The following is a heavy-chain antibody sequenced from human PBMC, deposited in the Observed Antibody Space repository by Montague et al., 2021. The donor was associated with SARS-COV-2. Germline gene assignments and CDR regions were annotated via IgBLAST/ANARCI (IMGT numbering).Heavy chain of an antibody. CDR1: GDSISSGGYF. D-gene: IGHD3-9*01. CDR2: IHIGGTS. J-gene: IGHJ4*02. Sequence: SETLSLTCTASGDSISSGGYFWGWIRQPPGKGLEWIASIHIGGTSYLNPSLKSRVTISIDSSKNQFSLNVTSVTAADTAVYFCARSRDWYLGNWGQGTPATVSS. CDR3: ARSRDWYLGN. V-gene: IGHV4-39*07.